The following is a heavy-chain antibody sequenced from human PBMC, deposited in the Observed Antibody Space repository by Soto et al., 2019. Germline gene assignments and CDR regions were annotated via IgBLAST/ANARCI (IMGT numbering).Heavy chain of an antibody. CDR1: GGSISTYNYY. CDR2: IDYSGST. CDR3: ARRRTSYGMDV. Sequence: QLQLQESGPGLVKPSETLSLTCAVSGGSISTYNYYWGWIRQPPGKGLEWIGSIDYSGSTYYNPSFKSRVTISVDASKNQFSLKVSSGTAADTAVYYCARRRTSYGMDVWGQGTTVTVSS. J-gene: IGHJ6*02. V-gene: IGHV4-39*01.